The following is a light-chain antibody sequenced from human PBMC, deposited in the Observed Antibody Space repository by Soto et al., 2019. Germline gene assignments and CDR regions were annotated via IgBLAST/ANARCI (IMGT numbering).Light chain of an antibody. J-gene: IGLJ1*01. Sequence: QSVLTQPPSASGSPGQSVTISCTGTSSDVGGYKYVSWYQQYPGKAPKLMISAVNKRPSGVPDRFSGSMSGNTASLTVSGLDAEDEADYYCSSYASSNNYVFGTGTKGTIL. V-gene: IGLV2-8*01. CDR3: SSYASSNNYV. CDR2: AVN. CDR1: SSDVGGYKY.